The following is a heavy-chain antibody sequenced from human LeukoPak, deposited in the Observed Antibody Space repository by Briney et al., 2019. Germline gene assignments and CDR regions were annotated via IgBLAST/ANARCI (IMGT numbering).Heavy chain of an antibody. Sequence: ASVKVSCKASGYTFTSYGISWVRQAPGQGLEWMGWISAYNGNTNYAQKLQGRVTMTTDTSTSTAYMELRSLRSEDTAVYYCARVEWAGSMRGLWSWGQGTLVTVSS. D-gene: IGHD3-3*01. CDR2: ISAYNGNT. CDR3: ARVEWAGSMRGLWS. J-gene: IGHJ1*01. CDR1: GYTFTSYG. V-gene: IGHV1-18*01.